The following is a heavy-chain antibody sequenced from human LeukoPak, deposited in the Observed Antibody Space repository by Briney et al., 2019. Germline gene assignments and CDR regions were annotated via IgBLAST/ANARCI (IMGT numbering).Heavy chain of an antibody. V-gene: IGHV1-18*01. D-gene: IGHD1-26*01. CDR2: ISAYNGNT. CDR1: GYTFTSYG. Sequence: GASVKVSCKASGYTFTSYGISWVRQAPGQGLEWMGWISAYNGNTNYAQKLQGRVTMTTDTSTSTAYMELRSLRSDDTAVYYCARSSYRGSYPCLGYWGQGTLVTVSS. CDR3: ARSSYRGSYPCLGY. J-gene: IGHJ4*02.